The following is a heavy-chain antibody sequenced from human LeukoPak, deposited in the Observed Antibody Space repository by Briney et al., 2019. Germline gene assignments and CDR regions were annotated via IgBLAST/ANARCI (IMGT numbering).Heavy chain of an antibody. CDR3: ARDQPGYTPYYFDY. Sequence: ASVKVSCKASGYTFTSYGISWVRQAPGQGLEWMGWISAYNGNTNYAQKLQGRVTMTTDTSTSTAYMELRSLRSDDTAVYYCARDQPGYTPYYFDYWGQGTLVTVSS. CDR2: ISAYNGNT. V-gene: IGHV1-18*01. J-gene: IGHJ4*02. CDR1: GYTFTSYG. D-gene: IGHD5-12*01.